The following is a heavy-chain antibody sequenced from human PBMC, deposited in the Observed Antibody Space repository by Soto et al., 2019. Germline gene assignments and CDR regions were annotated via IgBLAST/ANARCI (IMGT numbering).Heavy chain of an antibody. CDR1: GGSISSSSYY. CDR3: ARLDSSGYYPSVGYYYGMAV. Sequence: PSETLSLTCTVSGGSISSSSYYWGWIRQPPGKGLEWIGSIYYSGSTYYNPSLKSRVTISVDTSKNQFSLKLSSVTAADTAVYYCARLDSSGYYPSVGYYYGMAVWGQGTTVTVSS. D-gene: IGHD3-22*01. V-gene: IGHV4-39*01. CDR2: IYYSGST. J-gene: IGHJ6*02.